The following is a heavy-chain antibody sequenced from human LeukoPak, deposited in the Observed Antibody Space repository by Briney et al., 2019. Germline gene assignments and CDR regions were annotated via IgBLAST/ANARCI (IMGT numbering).Heavy chain of an antibody. CDR2: INHSGST. D-gene: IGHD6-13*01. Sequence: SETLSLTCAVSGGSFSGYYWTWIRQPPGKGLEWIGEINHSGSTNYNPSLKSRVTISVDTSKNQFSLKLSSVTAADTAVYYCAREGGIAAAGTPYFDYWGQGTLVTVSS. V-gene: IGHV4-34*01. CDR3: AREGGIAAAGTPYFDY. J-gene: IGHJ4*02. CDR1: GGSFSGYY.